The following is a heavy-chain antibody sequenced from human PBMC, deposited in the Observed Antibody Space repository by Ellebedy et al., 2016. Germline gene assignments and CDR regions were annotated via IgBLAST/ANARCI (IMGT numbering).Heavy chain of an antibody. J-gene: IGHJ6*02. Sequence: GESLKISXAASGFTFSSYSMNWVRQAPGKGLEWVSSISSSSSYIYYADSVKGRFTISRDNAKNSLYLQMNSLRAEDTAVYYCARDRYYGMDVWGQGTTVTVSS. CDR1: GFTFSSYS. V-gene: IGHV3-21*01. CDR3: ARDRYYGMDV. CDR2: ISSSSSYI.